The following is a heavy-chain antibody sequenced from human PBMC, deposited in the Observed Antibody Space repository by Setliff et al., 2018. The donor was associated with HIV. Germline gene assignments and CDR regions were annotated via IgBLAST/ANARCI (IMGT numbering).Heavy chain of an antibody. J-gene: IGHJ2*01. CDR1: GYSINSSHF. D-gene: IGHD2-2*01. CDR3: ARDKTYCNYSRCSRAGWYFDL. V-gene: IGHV4-38-2*02. Sequence: SETLSLTCTVSGYSINSSHFWGWIRQPPGKGLEWVGSIYHSGNTHYNPSLKSRVNISVDTSKNQFSLKLSSVTAADTAVYYWARDKTYCNYSRCSRAGWYFDLWGRGTLVTVSS. CDR2: IYHSGNT.